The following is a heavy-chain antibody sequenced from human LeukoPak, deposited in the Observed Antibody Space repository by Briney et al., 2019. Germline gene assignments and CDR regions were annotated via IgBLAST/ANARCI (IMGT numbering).Heavy chain of an antibody. V-gene: IGHV3-33*01. CDR2: IWYDGSNK. J-gene: IGHJ4*02. D-gene: IGHD3-22*01. Sequence: PGRSLRLSCAASGFTFSSYGMHWVRQAPGKGLERVAVIWYDGSNKYYADSVKGRFTISRDNSKNTLYLQMNSLRAEDTAVYYCAREGDSSGYFYNFGYWGQGTLVTVSS. CDR3: AREGDSSGYFYNFGY. CDR1: GFTFSSYG.